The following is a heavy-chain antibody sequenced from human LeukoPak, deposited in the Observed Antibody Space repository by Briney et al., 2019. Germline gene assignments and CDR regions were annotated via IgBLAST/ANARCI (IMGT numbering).Heavy chain of an antibody. V-gene: IGHV1-2*02. CDR2: INPNSGGT. J-gene: IGHJ4*02. CDR1: GYTFTGYY. CDR3: ARDRYYYDSSGYYYEYYFDY. Sequence: GASVKVSCKASGYTFTGYYMHWVRQAPGQGLEWMGWINPNSGGTNYAQKFQGRVTMTGDTSISTAYMELSRLRSDDTAVYYCARDRYYYDSSGYYYEYYFDYWGQGTLVTVSS. D-gene: IGHD3-22*01.